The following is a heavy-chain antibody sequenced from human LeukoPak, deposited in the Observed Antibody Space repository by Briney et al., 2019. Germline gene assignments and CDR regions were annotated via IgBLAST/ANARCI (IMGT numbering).Heavy chain of an antibody. CDR3: ARGEDYFDY. Sequence: KASETLSLTCTVSGYSISSGYYWGWIRQPPGRGLEWIGSIYNSGSTYYNPSLKSRVTISVDTSKKHFSLKLTSVTAADTAVYYCARGEDYFDYWGQGTLVTVSS. CDR1: GYSISSGYY. D-gene: IGHD1-26*01. J-gene: IGHJ4*02. CDR2: IYNSGST. V-gene: IGHV4-38-2*02.